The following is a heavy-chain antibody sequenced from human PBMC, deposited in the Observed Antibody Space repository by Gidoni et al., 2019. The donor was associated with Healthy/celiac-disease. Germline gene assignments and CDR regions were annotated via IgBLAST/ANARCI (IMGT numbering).Heavy chain of an antibody. Sequence: QITLKESGPTLVKPTQTLTLTCTFSGFSLSTSGVGVGWLRQPPGKALEWLALIYWDDDKRYSPSLKSRLTITKDTSKNQVVLTMTNMDPVDTATYYCAHTRLLYYYDSSGYYNWFDPWGQGTLVTVSS. CDR2: IYWDDDK. D-gene: IGHD3-22*01. V-gene: IGHV2-5*02. CDR1: GFSLSTSGVG. J-gene: IGHJ5*02. CDR3: AHTRLLYYYDSSGYYNWFDP.